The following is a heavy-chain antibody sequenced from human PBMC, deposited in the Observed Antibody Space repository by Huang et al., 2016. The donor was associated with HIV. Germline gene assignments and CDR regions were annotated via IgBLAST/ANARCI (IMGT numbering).Heavy chain of an antibody. CDR1: GFTFSSYG. V-gene: IGHV3-23*01. D-gene: IGHD3-3*01. CDR2: ITDGINNR. J-gene: IGHJ4*02. CDR3: AKDADTSGYDVLGPFGS. Sequence: EVLLLESGGGLVQPGGSLRLSCVASGFTFSSYGMSWVRQAPGKGLECVSGITDGINNRYFAHSVKGRFAVSRDDSTNTLYLQMNSLRAEDTAVYYCAKDADTSGYDVLGPFGSWGQGTLVTVSS.